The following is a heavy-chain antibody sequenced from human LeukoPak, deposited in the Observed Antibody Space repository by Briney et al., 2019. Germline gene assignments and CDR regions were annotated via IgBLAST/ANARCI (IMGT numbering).Heavy chain of an antibody. CDR1: GFTFSSYA. D-gene: IGHD3-3*01. Sequence: GGSLRLSCAASGFTFSSYAMHWVRQAPGKGLEWVSYISSSSSTIYYADSVKGRFTISRDNAKNSLYLQMNSLRAEDTAVYYCARDGELLEWSYYFDYWGQGTLVTVSS. V-gene: IGHV3-48*01. J-gene: IGHJ4*02. CDR3: ARDGELLEWSYYFDY. CDR2: ISSSSSTI.